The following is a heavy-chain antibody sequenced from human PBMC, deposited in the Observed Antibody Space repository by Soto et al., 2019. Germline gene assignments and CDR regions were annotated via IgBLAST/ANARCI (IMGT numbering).Heavy chain of an antibody. CDR2: LSSDGFGA. J-gene: IGHJ4*02. CDR3: ARDLGGPDY. V-gene: IGHV3-74*03. CDR1: GFTLSDHY. D-gene: IGHD3-16*01. Sequence: GGSLRLSCAGSGFTLSDHYIDWVRQVPGRGLEWVARLSSDGFGAAYADSVKGRFFISRDIARNTLSLQMNSLRADDTAVYYCARDLGGPDYWGRGTSVTVSS.